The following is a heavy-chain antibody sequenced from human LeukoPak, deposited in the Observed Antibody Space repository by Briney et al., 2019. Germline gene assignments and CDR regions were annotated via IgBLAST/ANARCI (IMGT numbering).Heavy chain of an antibody. Sequence: GESLKISCKGSGYSFTTYWIGWVRQMPGKGLEWMGIIYPGDSDTRYSPSFQGQVTISADKSISTAYLQWSSLKAPDTAMYYCAREYDSRGYYYIYWGQGTLVTVSS. CDR2: IYPGDSDT. V-gene: IGHV5-51*01. CDR3: AREYDSRGYYYIY. D-gene: IGHD3-22*01. J-gene: IGHJ4*02. CDR1: GYSFTTYW.